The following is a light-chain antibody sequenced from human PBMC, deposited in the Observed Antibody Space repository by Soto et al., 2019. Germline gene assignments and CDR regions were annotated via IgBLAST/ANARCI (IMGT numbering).Light chain of an antibody. CDR2: GAS. CDR3: QHYGTSRVT. J-gene: IGKJ3*01. CDR1: QSVSSNY. V-gene: IGKV3-20*01. Sequence: EIVLTQSPGTLSLSPGERATLSCRASQSVSSNYLAWYQQKPGQAPRLRIYGASSRATGVPDRFSGSGSGTDFTLTISRLEPGDFAVYSCQHYGTSRVTFGPGTKVDIK.